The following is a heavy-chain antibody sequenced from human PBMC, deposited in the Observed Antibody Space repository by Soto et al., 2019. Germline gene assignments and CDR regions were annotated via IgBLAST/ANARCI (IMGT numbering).Heavy chain of an antibody. CDR1: GGSTSSYY. CDR2: IYHSGTT. Sequence: SETLSLTCTVSGGSTSSYYWSWIRQPPGKGLEWIGYIYHSGTTNYNPSLKSRVTISVDTSRNHLSLKLTSVTAADTAVYYCARWAYSSSWPSDNYGMDVWGQGTTVTVSS. D-gene: IGHD6-13*01. CDR3: ARWAYSSSWPSDNYGMDV. J-gene: IGHJ6*02. V-gene: IGHV4-59*08.